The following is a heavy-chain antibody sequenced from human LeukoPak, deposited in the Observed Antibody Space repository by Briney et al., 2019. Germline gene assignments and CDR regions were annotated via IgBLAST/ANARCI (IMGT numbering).Heavy chain of an antibody. Sequence: GGSLRLSCAASGFIFSRYGMSWVRQAPGKGLEWVSAISGSGGTSYYADSVKGRFTISRDNSKNTLYLQINSLRAEDTAVYYCAKDHLPGIVVADRDYWGQGTLVTVSS. CDR1: GFIFSRYG. CDR3: AKDHLPGIVVADRDY. CDR2: ISGSGGTS. D-gene: IGHD6-19*01. J-gene: IGHJ4*02. V-gene: IGHV3-23*01.